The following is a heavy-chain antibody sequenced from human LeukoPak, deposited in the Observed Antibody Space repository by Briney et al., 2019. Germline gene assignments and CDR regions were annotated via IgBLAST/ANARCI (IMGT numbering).Heavy chain of an antibody. Sequence: TGGSLRLSCAASGFTFDDYGMSWVRQAPGKGLEWVSGINWNGGSTGYADSVKGRFTISRDNAKNSLYLQMNSLRAEDTAVYYCAKKFYGLLSAFDIWGQGTMVTVSS. D-gene: IGHD1-26*01. CDR2: INWNGGST. J-gene: IGHJ3*02. CDR3: AKKFYGLLSAFDI. V-gene: IGHV3-20*04. CDR1: GFTFDDYG.